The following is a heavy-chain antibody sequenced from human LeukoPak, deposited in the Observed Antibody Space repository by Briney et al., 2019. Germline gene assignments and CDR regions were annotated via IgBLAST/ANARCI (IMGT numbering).Heavy chain of an antibody. V-gene: IGHV1-69*06. CDR2: IIPIFGTA. Sequence: ASVKLSCNASGGTFSSYAISWVRQAPGQGLEWMGGIIPIFGTANYAQKFQGRVTITADKSTSTAYMELSSLRSEDTAVYYCASPGGYSYGSDFDYWGQGTLVTVSS. CDR3: ASPGGYSYGSDFDY. J-gene: IGHJ4*02. CDR1: GGTFSSYA. D-gene: IGHD5-18*01.